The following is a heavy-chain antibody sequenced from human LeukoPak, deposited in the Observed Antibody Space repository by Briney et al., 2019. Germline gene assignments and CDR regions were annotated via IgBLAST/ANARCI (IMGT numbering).Heavy chain of an antibody. V-gene: IGHV3-23*01. CDR1: GFTFSSYA. J-gene: IGHJ6*02. CDR3: ARDQRSSGTYYYYGMDV. D-gene: IGHD6-19*01. Sequence: PGGSLRLSCAASGFTFSSYAMSWVRQAPGKGLEWVSAISGSGGSTYYADSVKGRFTISRDNSKNTLYLQMNSLRAEDTAVYYCARDQRSSGTYYYYGMDVWGQGTTVTVSS. CDR2: ISGSGGST.